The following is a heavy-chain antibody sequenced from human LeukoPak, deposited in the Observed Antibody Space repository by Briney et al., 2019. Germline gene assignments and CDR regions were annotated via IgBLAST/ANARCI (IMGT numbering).Heavy chain of an antibody. D-gene: IGHD6-19*01. CDR3: ASARRIAVAGTIHY. CDR1: GFTFSSYS. CDR2: ISSSSSYI. Sequence: GGSLRLSCAASGFTFSSYSMNWVRQAPGKGLEWVSSISSSSSYIYYADSVKGRFTISRDNAKNSLYLQMNSLRAEDTAVYYCASARRIAVAGTIHYWGQGTLVTVSS. V-gene: IGHV3-21*01. J-gene: IGHJ4*02.